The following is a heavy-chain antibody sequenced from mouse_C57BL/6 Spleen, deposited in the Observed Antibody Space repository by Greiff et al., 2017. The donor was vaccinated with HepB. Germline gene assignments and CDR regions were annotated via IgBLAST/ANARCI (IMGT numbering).Heavy chain of an antibody. CDR3: ARGDYDERTWFAY. D-gene: IGHD2-4*01. V-gene: IGHV5-4*03. CDR1: GFTFSSYA. Sequence: EVMLVESGGGLVKPGGSLKLSCAASGFTFSSYAMSWVRQTPEKRLEWVATISDGGSYTYYPDNVQGRFTISRDNAKNNLSLQMSHLKSEDTAMYYCARGDYDERTWFAYWGQGTLVTVSA. CDR2: ISDGGSYT. J-gene: IGHJ3*01.